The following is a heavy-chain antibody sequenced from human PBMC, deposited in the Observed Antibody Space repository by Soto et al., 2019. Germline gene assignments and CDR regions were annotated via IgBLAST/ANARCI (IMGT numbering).Heavy chain of an antibody. D-gene: IGHD2-21*01. Sequence: CETLSLSCVVSGMSSTCCHCGWRRQLAGKGLEWIAYTAYTGNTNYNPSLKSRVTISMDTSKNQLSLKFTSMTAADTAVYYCVIDMYGGHPDL. CDR3: VIDMYGGHPDL. CDR1: GMSSTCCH. V-gene: IGHV4-59*03. CDR2: TAYTGNT. J-gene: IGHJ2*01.